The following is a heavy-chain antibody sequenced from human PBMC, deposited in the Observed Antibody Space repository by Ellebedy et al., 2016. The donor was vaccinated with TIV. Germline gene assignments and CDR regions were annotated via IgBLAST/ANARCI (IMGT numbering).Heavy chain of an antibody. CDR1: GFTFDDFG. J-gene: IGHJ4*02. CDR2: VTWNGGST. CDR3: ARLGSGSSTRHYYFDY. Sequence: PGGSLRLSCAASGFTFDDFGMSWVRQRPGQGLEWVSGVTWNGGSTDHADSVKGRFTISRDNAKNSLYLQMNSLRADDTALYYCARLGSGSSTRHYYFDYWGQGTLVTVSS. V-gene: IGHV3-20*04. D-gene: IGHD3-10*01.